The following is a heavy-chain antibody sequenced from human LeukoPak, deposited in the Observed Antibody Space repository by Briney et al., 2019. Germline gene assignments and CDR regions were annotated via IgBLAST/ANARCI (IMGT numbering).Heavy chain of an antibody. D-gene: IGHD6-13*01. CDR1: GFTFSSYA. J-gene: IGHJ4*02. CDR2: ISGSSDST. CDR3: ASPYSSSWYPGDY. V-gene: IGHV3-23*01. Sequence: GGSLRLSCAASGFTFSSYAMSWVRQAPGKGLGWVSGISGSSDSTYYADSVKGRFTISRDNSKNTLYLQMNSLRAEDTAVYYCASPYSSSWYPGDYWGQGTLVTVSS.